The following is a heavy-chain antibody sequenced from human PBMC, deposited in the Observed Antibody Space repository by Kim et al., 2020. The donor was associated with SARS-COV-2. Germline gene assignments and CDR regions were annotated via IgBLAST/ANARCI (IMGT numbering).Heavy chain of an antibody. CDR3: ARGYSSSWYTDY. J-gene: IGHJ4*02. V-gene: IGHV3-7*01. Sequence: DYVDSVKGTFTISRDTAQNSLYLQMNSLRAEDTAVYYCARGYSSSWYTDYWGQGPLVTVSS. D-gene: IGHD6-13*01.